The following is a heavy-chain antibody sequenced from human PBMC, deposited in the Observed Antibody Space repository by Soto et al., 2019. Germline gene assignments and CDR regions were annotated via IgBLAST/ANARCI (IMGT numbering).Heavy chain of an antibody. D-gene: IGHD3-16*01. CDR1: GSTFSYYG. CDR3: ARDGGSHGPSYVAS. V-gene: IGHV3-33*01. Sequence: VHLVESGGGVVQPGRSLRLSCAASGSTFSYYGMNWVRQATGKGTEWVAVIWYDGSIKYYAESVKGRFSISRDNSKNTLYLNMNSLRTEDTDVYYCARDGGSHGPSYVASWGQGSQVIVSS. CDR2: IWYDGSIK. J-gene: IGHJ4*02.